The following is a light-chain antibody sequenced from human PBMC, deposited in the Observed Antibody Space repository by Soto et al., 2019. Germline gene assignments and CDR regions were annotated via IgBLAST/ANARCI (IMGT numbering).Light chain of an antibody. J-gene: IGKJ2*01. Sequence: EIVMTQSPATLSVSPGERATLSCRASQSVSSNLAWYQQKPGQAPRLLIYGASTRATGIPARFSGSGSGTEFTLTISSLQSEDFAVYYCQQYNNWPPYTFGQWPKLELK. CDR3: QQYNNWPPYT. CDR2: GAS. CDR1: QSVSSN. V-gene: IGKV3-15*01.